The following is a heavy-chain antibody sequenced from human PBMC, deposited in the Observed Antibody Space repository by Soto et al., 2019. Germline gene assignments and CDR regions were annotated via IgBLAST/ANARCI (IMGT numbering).Heavy chain of an antibody. CDR2: ISSSGATT. Sequence: GGSLRLSCAASGLIFNNNAMTWVRQAPGQGLEWVATISSSGATTYYADSVRGRFTISRDNAENTLYLQMNSLRAEDTAVYYCTTVFEYWGQGTPVTVSS. V-gene: IGHV3-23*01. CDR1: GLIFNNNA. J-gene: IGHJ4*02. CDR3: TTVFEY.